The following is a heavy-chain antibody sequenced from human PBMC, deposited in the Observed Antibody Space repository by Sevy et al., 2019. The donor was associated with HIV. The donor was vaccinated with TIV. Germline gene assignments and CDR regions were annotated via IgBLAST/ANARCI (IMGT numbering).Heavy chain of an antibody. J-gene: IGHJ1*01. Sequence: GGSLRLSCAASGFTFNYAWMNWVRQAPGKGLEWVGHIKSKTDGGTTDYAAPVQGRFTISRDDSKNTLYLQMNSLKTEDTAVYYCTTDAPADDRPYYAGAEYFQHWGHGTLVTVSS. V-gene: IGHV3-15*07. CDR3: TTDAPADDRPYYAGAEYFQH. CDR2: IKSKTDGGTT. D-gene: IGHD3-22*01. CDR1: GFTFNYAW.